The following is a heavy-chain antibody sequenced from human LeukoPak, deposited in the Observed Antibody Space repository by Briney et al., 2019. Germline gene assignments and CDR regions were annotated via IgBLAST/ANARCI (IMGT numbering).Heavy chain of an antibody. CDR1: GGSISSGDYY. Sequence: PSQTLSLTCTVSGGSISSGDYYWSWARQPPGTGLEWIGYIYYSGSTYYNPSLKSRVTISVGTSKNQFSLKLSSVTAADTAVYYCARATNSGSYLMWAFDIWGQGTMVTVSS. V-gene: IGHV4-30-4*01. D-gene: IGHD1-26*01. J-gene: IGHJ3*02. CDR3: ARATNSGSYLMWAFDI. CDR2: IYYSGST.